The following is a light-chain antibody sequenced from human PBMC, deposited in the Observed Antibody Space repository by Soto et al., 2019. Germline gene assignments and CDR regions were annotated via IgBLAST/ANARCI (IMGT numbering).Light chain of an antibody. J-gene: IGKJ1*01. CDR3: QHYGSSPRT. CDR2: GAS. CDR1: QSVTSSY. Sequence: EIVLTQSPAVLALSPGERVTLSCRASQSVTSSYLAWYQQRPGQAPRLLIYGASRRATGIPDRFSGSGSGTDFTLTISRLEPEDFAVYYCQHYGSSPRTFGQGTKVDIK. V-gene: IGKV3-20*01.